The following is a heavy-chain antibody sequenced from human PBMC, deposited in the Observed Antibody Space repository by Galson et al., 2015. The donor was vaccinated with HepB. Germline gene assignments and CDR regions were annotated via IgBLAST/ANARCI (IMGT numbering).Heavy chain of an antibody. CDR3: AKDAHPFGIAVAGTGWFDP. D-gene: IGHD6-19*01. V-gene: IGHV3-23*01. CDR2: ISGSGGST. CDR1: GFTFSSYA. Sequence: SLRLSCAASGFTFSSYAMSWVRQAPGKGLEWVSAISGSGGSTYYADSVKGRFTISRDNSKNTLYLQMNSLRAEDTAVYYCAKDAHPFGIAVAGTGWFDPWGQGTLVTVSS. J-gene: IGHJ5*02.